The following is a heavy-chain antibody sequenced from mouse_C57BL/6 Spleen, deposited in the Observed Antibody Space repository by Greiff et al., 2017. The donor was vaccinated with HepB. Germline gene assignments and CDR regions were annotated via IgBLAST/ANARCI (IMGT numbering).Heavy chain of an antibody. V-gene: IGHV1-50*01. Sequence: QVQLQHPGAELVKPGASVKLSCKASGYTFTSYWMQWVKQRPGQGLEWIGEIDPSDSYTNYNQKFKGKATLTVDTSSSTAYMQLSSLTSEDSAVYYCARRGSSLWYFDVWGTGTTVTVSS. CDR1: GYTFTSYW. D-gene: IGHD1-1*01. J-gene: IGHJ1*03. CDR3: ARRGSSLWYFDV. CDR2: IDPSDSYT.